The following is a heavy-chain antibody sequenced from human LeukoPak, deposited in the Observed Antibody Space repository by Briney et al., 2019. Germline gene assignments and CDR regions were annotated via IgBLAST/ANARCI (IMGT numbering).Heavy chain of an antibody. V-gene: IGHV7-4-1*02. D-gene: IGHD4-17*01. CDR3: ARVFGDYGPLLGYYGMDV. CDR2: INTNTGNP. J-gene: IGHJ6*02. CDR1: GYTFTSYA. Sequence: ASVKVSCKASGYTFTSYAMNWVRQAPGQGLEWMGWINTNTGNPTYAQGFTGRFVFSLDTSVSTAYLQISSLMAEDTAVYYCARVFGDYGPLLGYYGMDVWGQGTTVTVSS.